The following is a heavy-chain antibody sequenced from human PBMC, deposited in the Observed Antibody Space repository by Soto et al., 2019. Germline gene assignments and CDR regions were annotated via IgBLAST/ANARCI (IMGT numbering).Heavy chain of an antibody. D-gene: IGHD5-18*01. V-gene: IGHV3-30*18. Sequence: QVQLVESGGGVVQPGRSLRLSCAASGFTFSSYGMHWVRQAPGKGLEWVAVISYDGSNKYYADSVKGRFTISRDNSKNTLYLQMNSLRAEDTAVYYCAKDLRGIQLWALDYWGHGTLVTVSS. J-gene: IGHJ4*01. CDR3: AKDLRGIQLWALDY. CDR1: GFTFSSYG. CDR2: ISYDGSNK.